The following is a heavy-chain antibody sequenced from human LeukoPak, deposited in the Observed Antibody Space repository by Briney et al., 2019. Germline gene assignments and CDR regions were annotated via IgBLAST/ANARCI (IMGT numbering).Heavy chain of an antibody. D-gene: IGHD6-19*01. CDR2: IFYSGST. V-gene: IGHV4-59*01. J-gene: IGHJ4*02. CDR1: DDPISNDY. CDR3: ARAKKGVAGSFDY. Sequence: SETLSLTCTVSDDPISNDYWSWIRQPPGKGLEWIGYIFYSGSTNYNPSLTGRLTISLDTSKKQLSLKLSSMTAADTAVYYCARAKKGVAGSFDYWGEGILVTVSS.